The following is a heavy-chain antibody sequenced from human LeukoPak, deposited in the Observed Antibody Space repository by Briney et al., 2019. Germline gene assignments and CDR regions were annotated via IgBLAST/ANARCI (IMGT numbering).Heavy chain of an antibody. CDR3: AMGGGVVPAAIDD. D-gene: IGHD2-2*01. J-gene: IGHJ4*02. V-gene: IGHV3-7*01. CDR2: IKQDGSEK. Sequence: GGSLRLSCAASGFTFSSYWKSWVRQAPGKGLEWVANIKQDGSEKYYVDSVKGRFTISRDNAKNSLYLQMNRLRAEDTAVYYCAMGGGVVPAAIDDWGQGTLVTVSS. CDR1: GFTFSSYW.